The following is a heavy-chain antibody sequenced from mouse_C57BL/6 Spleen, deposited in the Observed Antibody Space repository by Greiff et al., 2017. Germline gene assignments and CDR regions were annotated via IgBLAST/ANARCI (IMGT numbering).Heavy chain of an antibody. J-gene: IGHJ4*01. CDR2: IDPANGNT. D-gene: IGHD2-10*01. Sequence: EVQLQQSVAELVRPGASVKLSCTASGFNIKNTYMHWVKQRPEQGLEWIGRIDPANGNTKYAPKFQGKATITADTSSNPAYLQLSSLTSEDTAIYYCARPPYYGNSGIRDYWGQGTSVTGSS. CDR3: ARPPYYGNSGIRDY. CDR1: GFNIKNTY. V-gene: IGHV14-3*01.